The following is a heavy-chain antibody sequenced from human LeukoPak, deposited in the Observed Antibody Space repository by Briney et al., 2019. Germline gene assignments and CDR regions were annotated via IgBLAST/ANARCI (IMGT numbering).Heavy chain of an antibody. CDR3: ARDAGSGTTQVDY. CDR1: GGSISSSSYY. J-gene: IGHJ4*02. Sequence: SETLSLTCTVSGGSISSSSYYWGWIRQPPGKGLEWIGSIYYSGSTYYNPSLKSRVTISVDTSKNQFSLKLSSVTAADTAVYYCARDAGSGTTQVDYWGQGALVTVSS. D-gene: IGHD1-1*01. CDR2: IYYSGST. V-gene: IGHV4-39*07.